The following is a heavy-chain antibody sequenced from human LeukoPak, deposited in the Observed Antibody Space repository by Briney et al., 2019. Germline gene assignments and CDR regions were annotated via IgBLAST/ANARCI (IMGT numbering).Heavy chain of an antibody. J-gene: IGHJ4*02. V-gene: IGHV1-18*01. D-gene: IGHD3-10*01. CDR1: GYTFTSYG. CDR2: ISAYNGNT. CDR3: ARDALWYGGANFDY. Sequence: ASAKVSCKASGYTFTSYGISWVRQAPGQGLEWMGWISAYNGNTNYAQKLQGRVTMTIDTSTSTAYMELRSLRSDDTAVYYCARDALWYGGANFDYWGQGTLVTVSS.